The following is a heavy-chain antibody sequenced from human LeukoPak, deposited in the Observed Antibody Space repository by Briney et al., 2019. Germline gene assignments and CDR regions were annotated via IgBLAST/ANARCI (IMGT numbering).Heavy chain of an antibody. CDR1: GFTFSSYG. CDR3: GKDKHPPLPMFGGFDP. D-gene: IGHD3-16*01. CDR2: IRYDGSNK. J-gene: IGHJ5*02. V-gene: IGHV3-30*02. Sequence: PGGSLRLSCAASGFTFSSYGMHWVRQAPGKGLEWVAFIRYDGSNKYYADSVKGRFTISRDNSKNTLYLQMNSLRAEDTAVYFWGKDKHPPLPMFGGFDPWGQGTLVTVSS.